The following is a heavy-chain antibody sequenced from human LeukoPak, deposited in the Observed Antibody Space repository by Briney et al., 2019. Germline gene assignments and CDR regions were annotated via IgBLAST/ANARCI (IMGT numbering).Heavy chain of an antibody. CDR2: IYSGGST. D-gene: IGHD5/OR15-5a*01. CDR3: ARISVNYYYGMDV. J-gene: IGHJ6*02. V-gene: IGHV3-66*01. Sequence: PGGSLRLSCAASGFTVSSNYMSWVRQAPGKGLEWVSVIYSGGSTYYADSVKGRFTISRDNSKNTLYLQMNSLRAEDTAVYYCARISVNYYYGMDVWGQGTTVTVSS. CDR1: GFTVSSNY.